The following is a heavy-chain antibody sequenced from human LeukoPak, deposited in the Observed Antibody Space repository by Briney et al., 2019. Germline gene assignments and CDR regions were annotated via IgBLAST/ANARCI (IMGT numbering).Heavy chain of an antibody. D-gene: IGHD1-26*01. CDR2: ISGSGGST. Sequence: GGSLRLSCAASGFTFSSYAMSWVHQAPGKGLEWVSAISGSGGSTYYADSVKGRFTISRDNSKNTLYLQMNSLRAEDTAEYYCARVIVGATWYYYGMDVWGQGTTVTVSS. J-gene: IGHJ6*02. CDR3: ARVIVGATWYYYGMDV. CDR1: GFTFSSYA. V-gene: IGHV3-23*01.